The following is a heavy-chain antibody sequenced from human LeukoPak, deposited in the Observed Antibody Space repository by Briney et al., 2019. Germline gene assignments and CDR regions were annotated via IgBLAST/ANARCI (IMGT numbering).Heavy chain of an antibody. J-gene: IGHJ4*02. Sequence: ASVKVSCKASGYTFTSYDINWVRQATGQGLEWMGWMNPNSGNTGYAQKFQGRVTMTRNTSISTAYMELSSLRSEDTAVYYCARGRGIAVAGTGSLADWGQGTLVTVSS. D-gene: IGHD6-19*01. CDR1: GYTFTSYD. V-gene: IGHV1-8*01. CDR2: MNPNSGNT. CDR3: ARGRGIAVAGTGSLAD.